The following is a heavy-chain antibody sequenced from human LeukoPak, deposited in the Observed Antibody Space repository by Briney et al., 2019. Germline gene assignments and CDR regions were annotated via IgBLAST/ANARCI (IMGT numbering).Heavy chain of an antibody. CDR3: ARAPDRGSAFDI. CDR2: IYYSGST. Sequence: PSETLSLTCTVSGGSISSYYWSWIRQPPGKGLEWIGYIYYSGSTNYNPSLKSRVTISVDTSKNQFSLKLSSVTAADTAVYYCARAPDRGSAFDIWGQGTMVTVSS. V-gene: IGHV4-59*08. CDR1: GGSISSYY. J-gene: IGHJ3*02.